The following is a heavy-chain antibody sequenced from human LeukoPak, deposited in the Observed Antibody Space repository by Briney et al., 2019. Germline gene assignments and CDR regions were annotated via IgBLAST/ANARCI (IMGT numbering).Heavy chain of an antibody. D-gene: IGHD3-3*01. V-gene: IGHV3-23*01. CDR2: IFGSSGST. J-gene: IGHJ4*02. Sequence: GGSLRLSCAASGFTFSSYAMYWVRQAPGKGLEWVSGIFGSSGSTHYADSVKGRFTISRDNSKNTVYLQMNSLKTEDTAVYYCTTTVAFGVLVRHYWGQGTLVTVSS. CDR3: TTTVAFGVLVRHY. CDR1: GFTFSSYA.